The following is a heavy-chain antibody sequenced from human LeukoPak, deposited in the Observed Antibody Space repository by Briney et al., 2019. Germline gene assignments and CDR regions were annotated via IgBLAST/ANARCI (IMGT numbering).Heavy chain of an antibody. D-gene: IGHD6-13*01. CDR1: GFTFSSYA. V-gene: IGHV3-30*04. CDR2: ISYDGSNK. Sequence: PGRSLRLSCAASGFTFSSYAMHWVRQAPGKGLEWVAVISYDGSNKYYADSVKGRFTISRDNSKNTLCLQMNSLRAEDTAVYYCARVIAAADDYWGQGTLVTVSS. J-gene: IGHJ4*02. CDR3: ARVIAAADDY.